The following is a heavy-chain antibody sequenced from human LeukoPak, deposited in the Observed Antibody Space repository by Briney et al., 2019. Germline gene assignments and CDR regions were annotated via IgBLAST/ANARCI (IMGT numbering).Heavy chain of an antibody. CDR1: GGSISSSYSY. CDR2: IYYSGST. Sequence: KASETLSLTCTVSGGSISSSYSYWGWIRQPPGKGLEWIGNIYYSGSTYYNPSLKSRVTISVDTSRNQISLKLTSLTAADTAVYYCARLAPDLTTYGGNSFVISSDYWGRGRVVGVSS. D-gene: IGHD4-23*01. V-gene: IGHV4-39*07. J-gene: IGHJ4*02. CDR3: ARLAPDLTTYGGNSFVISSDY.